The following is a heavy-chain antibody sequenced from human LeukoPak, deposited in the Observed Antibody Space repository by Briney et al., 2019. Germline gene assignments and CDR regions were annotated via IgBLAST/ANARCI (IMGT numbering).Heavy chain of an antibody. J-gene: IGHJ4*02. D-gene: IGHD3-22*01. CDR2: IYYSGNT. V-gene: IGHV4-39*02. Sequence: SETLSLTCTMSGGSISPSSFYWGWVRQPPGKGLEWIGSIYYSGNTYYNPSLKSRVTISVDTSKNHFSLELSSVTAADTAVYYCARAYYYERSGYYYQTFDYWGQGTLVTVSA. CDR3: ARAYYYERSGYYYQTFDY. CDR1: GGSISPSSFY.